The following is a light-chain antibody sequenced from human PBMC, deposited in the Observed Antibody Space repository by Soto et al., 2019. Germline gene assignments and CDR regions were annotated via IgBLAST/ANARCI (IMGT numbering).Light chain of an antibody. CDR1: QNIRGNE. CDR2: RGS. Sequence: VLTQSPGTLSLSPGERATLSCRASQNIRGNELAWYQQKPGQPPRLLIYRGSSRAPGIPDRFSGRGSGTEFTLTISRLEPGDFAVYYCQDYGTSAPWTFGQGTKVEIK. CDR3: QDYGTSAPWT. V-gene: IGKV3-20*01. J-gene: IGKJ1*01.